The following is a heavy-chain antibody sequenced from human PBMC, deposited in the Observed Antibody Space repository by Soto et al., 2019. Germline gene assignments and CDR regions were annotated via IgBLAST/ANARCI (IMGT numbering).Heavy chain of an antibody. CDR2: ISSSSSYI. CDR3: AREPWERRWGYYYYYGMDV. Sequence: GSLRLSCAASGFTFSSYSMNWVRQAPGKGLEWVSSISSSSSYIYYADSVKGRFTISRDNAKNSLYLQMDSLRAEDTAVYYCAREPWERRWGYYYYYGMDVWGQGTTVTVSS. V-gene: IGHV3-21*01. D-gene: IGHD1-1*01. CDR1: GFTFSSYS. J-gene: IGHJ6*02.